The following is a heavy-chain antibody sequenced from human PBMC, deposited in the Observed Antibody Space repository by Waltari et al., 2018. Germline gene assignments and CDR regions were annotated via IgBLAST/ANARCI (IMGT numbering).Heavy chain of an antibody. J-gene: IGHJ4*02. Sequence: QVQLQESGPGLVKPSETLSLTCTVSGGSISSYYWRWIRHPHGKGLEWIGYIYYSGGNNYNPARKCRVTISVDTSKNQFSLKLSSVTAADTAVYYCARVPAALGIYFDYWGQGTLITVSS. CDR2: IYYSGGN. CDR3: ARVPAALGIYFDY. CDR1: GGSISSYY. D-gene: IGHD2-2*01. V-gene: IGHV4-59*01.